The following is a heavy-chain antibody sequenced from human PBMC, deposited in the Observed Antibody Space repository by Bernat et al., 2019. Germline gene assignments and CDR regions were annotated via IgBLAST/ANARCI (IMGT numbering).Heavy chain of an antibody. Sequence: EVQLVESGGGLVKPGGSLRLSCAASGFTFSSYAMSWVRQAPGKGLEWVSAISGSGGSTYYADSVKGRFTISRDNSKNTLYLQMNSLRAEDTAVYYCAKVSGSGSHYYYYGMDVWAKGPRSPSP. V-gene: IGHV3-23*04. CDR3: AKVSGSGSHYYYYGMDV. D-gene: IGHD3-10*01. J-gene: IGHJ6*02. CDR2: ISGSGGST. CDR1: GFTFSSYA.